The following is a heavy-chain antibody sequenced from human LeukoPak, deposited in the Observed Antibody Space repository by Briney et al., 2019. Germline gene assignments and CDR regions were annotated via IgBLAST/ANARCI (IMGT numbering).Heavy chain of an antibody. V-gene: IGHV3-7*01. CDR1: GFTFSSYW. Sequence: GGSLRLSCAASGFTFSSYWMSWVRQAPGKGLEWVANIKQDGSEKYYVDSVKGRFTISRGNAKNSLYLQMNSLRAEDTAVYYCARDNCGSTSCYPVRQDYWGQGTLVTVSS. CDR3: ARDNCGSTSCYPVRQDY. CDR2: IKQDGSEK. D-gene: IGHD2-2*01. J-gene: IGHJ4*02.